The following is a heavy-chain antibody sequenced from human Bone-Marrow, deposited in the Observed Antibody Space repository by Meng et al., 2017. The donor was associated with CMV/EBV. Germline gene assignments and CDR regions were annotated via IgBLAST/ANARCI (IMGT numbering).Heavy chain of an antibody. CDR1: GYSFTSYW. CDR3: ARFAYDFWSGYPRYYFDY. CDR2: IYPGDSDT. Sequence: GESLKISCKGSGYSFTSYWIGWVRQMPGKGLEWMGIIYPGDSDTRYSPSFQGQVTISADKSISTAHLQWSSLKASDTAMYYCARFAYDFWSGYPRYYFDYWGQGTLVTVSS. D-gene: IGHD3-3*01. V-gene: IGHV5-51*01. J-gene: IGHJ4*02.